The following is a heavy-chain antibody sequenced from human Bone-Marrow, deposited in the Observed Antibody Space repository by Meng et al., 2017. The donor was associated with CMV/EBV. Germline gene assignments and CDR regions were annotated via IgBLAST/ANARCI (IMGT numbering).Heavy chain of an antibody. V-gene: IGHV4-39*07. CDR3: ARDPGVEVLRFLEWYHQGGWFDP. Sequence: SGTLSLTCTVSGASVISGAYYYWAWIRQPPGKGLEWIGNIYYSGSAYYNPSLESRITISVDTSKNQFSLKLSSVTAADTAVYYCARDPGVEVLRFLEWYHQGGWFDPWGQGTLVTVSS. CDR2: IYYSGSA. D-gene: IGHD3-3*01. CDR1: GASVISGAYYY. J-gene: IGHJ5*02.